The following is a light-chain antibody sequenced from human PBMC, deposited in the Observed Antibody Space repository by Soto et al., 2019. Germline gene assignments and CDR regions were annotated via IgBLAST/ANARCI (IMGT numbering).Light chain of an antibody. CDR1: QTISSW. CDR2: KAS. J-gene: IGKJ2*01. V-gene: IGKV1-5*03. CDR3: QQYNSYPYT. Sequence: DIQMTQSPSTLSASIGDRVTITCRASQTISSWLTWYQQRPGKAPKLLIYKASSLESGVPSRFSGSGSGTEFALTISSLQPDDFATYYCQQYNSYPYTFGQGTKLEIK.